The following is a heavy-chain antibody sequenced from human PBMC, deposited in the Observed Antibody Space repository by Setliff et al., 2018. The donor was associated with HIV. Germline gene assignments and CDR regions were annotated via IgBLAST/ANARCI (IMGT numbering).Heavy chain of an antibody. V-gene: IGHV2-70*11. CDR3: ARGRGMSYYYYYMDV. J-gene: IGHJ6*03. D-gene: IGHD3-16*01. CDR2: IDWDDNK. CDR1: GGSISSSYW. Sequence: TLSLTCTVSGGSISSSYWSWIRQPPGEALEWLGRIDWDDNKYYSESLRSRLTISKDTSKNQVVLTMTNMDPVDTATYFCARGRGMSYYYYYMDVWGKGTTVTVSS.